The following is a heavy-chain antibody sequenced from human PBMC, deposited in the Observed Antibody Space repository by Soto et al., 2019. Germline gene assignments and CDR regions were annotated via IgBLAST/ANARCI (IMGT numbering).Heavy chain of an antibody. V-gene: IGHV4-4*02. D-gene: IGHD5-12*01. J-gene: IGHJ4*02. CDR2: IYRRGTT. CDR3: ATAVAGDDFDY. CDR1: GGSISNSNW. Sequence: QVQLQESGPGLVKPSGTLSLTCVVSGGSISNSNWWTWVRQPPGKGLEWIGEIYRRGTTDYNPSRKSXXTXSXXKSKTQFSLDLSSVPAADTAVYYCATAVAGDDFDYWGQGTLVTVSS.